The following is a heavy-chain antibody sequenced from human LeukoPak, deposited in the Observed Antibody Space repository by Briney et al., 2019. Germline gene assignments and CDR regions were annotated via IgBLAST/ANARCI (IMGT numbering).Heavy chain of an antibody. CDR2: ISSSSSTI. CDR1: GFTFSSYS. CDR3: ARDFTLIFGVVRPWIFDY. D-gene: IGHD3-3*01. Sequence: PGGSLRLSCAASGFTFSSYSMNWVRQAPGKGLEWVSYISSSSSTIYYADSVKGRFTISRDNAKNSLYLQMNSLRAEDTAVYYCARDFTLIFGVVRPWIFDYWGQGTLVTVSS. V-gene: IGHV3-48*01. J-gene: IGHJ4*02.